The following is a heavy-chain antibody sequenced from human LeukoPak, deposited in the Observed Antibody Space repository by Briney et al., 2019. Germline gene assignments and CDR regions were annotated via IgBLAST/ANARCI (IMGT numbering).Heavy chain of an antibody. V-gene: IGHV1-24*01. CDR3: ATFDIHAMVQAPGWFDP. Sequence: ASVKVSCKVSGYTLTELSMHWVRQAPGKGLEWMGGFDPEDGETIYAQKFQGRVTMTGDTSTDTAYMELSSLRSEDTAVYYCATFDIHAMVQAPGWFDPWGQGTLVTVSS. CDR1: GYTLTELS. J-gene: IGHJ5*02. CDR2: FDPEDGET. D-gene: IGHD3-10*01.